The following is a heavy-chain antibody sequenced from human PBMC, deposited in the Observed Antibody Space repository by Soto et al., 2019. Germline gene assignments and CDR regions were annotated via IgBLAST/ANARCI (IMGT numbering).Heavy chain of an antibody. CDR2: IYHGGST. V-gene: IGHV4-4*02. D-gene: IGHD3-10*02. J-gene: IGHJ3*02. CDR1: GGSISSNNW. CDR3: AHTAITMSNAFDI. Sequence: QVQLQESGPGLVKPSGTLSLTCAVSGGSISSNNWWSWVRQPPGKGLEWIGEIYHGGSTNINPSLKRRVTISVDKPKNQFSLKLSSVTAADTAVYYCAHTAITMSNAFDIWGQGAMVTVSS.